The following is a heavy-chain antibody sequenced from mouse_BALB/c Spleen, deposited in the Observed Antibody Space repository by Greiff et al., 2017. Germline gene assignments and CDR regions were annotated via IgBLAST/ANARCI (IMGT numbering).Heavy chain of an antibody. CDR3: ARQDLTGTEDY. J-gene: IGHJ2*01. D-gene: IGHD4-1*01. V-gene: IGHV1-9*01. Sequence: QVQLQQSGAELMKPGASVKISCKATGYTFSSYWIEWVKQRPGHGLEWIGEILPGSGSTNYNEKFKGKATFTADTSSNTAYMQLSSLTSEDSAVYYCARQDLTGTEDYWGQGTTRTVSS. CDR2: ILPGSGST. CDR1: GYTFSSYW.